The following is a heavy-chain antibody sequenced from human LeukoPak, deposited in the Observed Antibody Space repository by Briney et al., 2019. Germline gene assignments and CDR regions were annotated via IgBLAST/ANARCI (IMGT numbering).Heavy chain of an antibody. D-gene: IGHD2-15*01. V-gene: IGHV4-59*01. CDR3: ARDRGGSSIDY. Sequence: SETLSLTCTVSGGSISSYYWSWIRQPPGKGLEWIGYIYYSGSTNYNPSLKSQVTISVDTSKNQFSLKLSSVTAADTAVYYCARDRGGSSIDYWGQGTLVTVSS. J-gene: IGHJ4*02. CDR1: GGSISSYY. CDR2: IYYSGST.